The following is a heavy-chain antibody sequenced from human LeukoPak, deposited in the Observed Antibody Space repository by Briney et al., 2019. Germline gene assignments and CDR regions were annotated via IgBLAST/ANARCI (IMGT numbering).Heavy chain of an antibody. CDR1: GFTVSSNY. D-gene: IGHD3-10*01. CDR3: ARDGMGVIKAFDI. CDR2: IKLDGSQK. V-gene: IGHV3-7*05. Sequence: PGGSLRLSCAASGFTVSSNYMSWVRQAPGKGLEWVANIKLDGSQKYYVDSVKGRFTISRDNAKNSLYLQMNSLRVEDTAFYYCARDGMGVIKAFDIWGQGTMVTVSS. J-gene: IGHJ3*02.